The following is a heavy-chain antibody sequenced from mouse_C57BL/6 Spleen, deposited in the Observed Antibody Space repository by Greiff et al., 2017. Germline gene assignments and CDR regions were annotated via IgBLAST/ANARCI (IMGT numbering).Heavy chain of an antibody. CDR3: ARPGLGGYYFDY. J-gene: IGHJ2*01. V-gene: IGHV1-82*01. CDR1: GYAFSSSW. CDR2: IYPGDGDT. Sequence: QVQLQQSGPELVKPGASVKISCKASGYAFSSSWMNWVKQRPGKGLEWIGRIYPGDGDTNYNGKFKGKATLTADKSSSTAYMQLSSLTSEASAVYFCARPGLGGYYFDYWGQGTTLTVSS. D-gene: IGHD3-1*01.